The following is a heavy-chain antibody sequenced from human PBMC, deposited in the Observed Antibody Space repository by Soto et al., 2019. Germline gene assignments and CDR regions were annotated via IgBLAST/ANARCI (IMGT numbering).Heavy chain of an antibody. CDR3: PRVGFWSGYWSRRGMDV. CDR2: ISSSSSYT. V-gene: IGHV3-11*06. Sequence: GGSLRLSXAASGFTFSDYYMSWIRQAPGKGLEWVSYISSSSSYTNYADSVKGRFTISRDNAKNSLYLQMNSLRAEDTAVYYCPRVGFWSGYWSRRGMDVWGQGTTVTVSS. J-gene: IGHJ6*02. CDR1: GFTFSDYY. D-gene: IGHD3-3*01.